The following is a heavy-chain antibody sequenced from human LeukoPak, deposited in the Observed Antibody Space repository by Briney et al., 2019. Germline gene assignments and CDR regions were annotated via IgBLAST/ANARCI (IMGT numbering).Heavy chain of an antibody. V-gene: IGHV3-48*02. CDR3: ARVGVGSTKYFDY. CDR1: GFSFSSYS. J-gene: IGHJ4*02. Sequence: QPGGSLRLSCAASGFSFSSYSMNWVRQAPGKGLEWVSYISSGSSNIYYADSVKGRFTISRDNAKNSLYLQMNSLRDEDTAVYFCARVGVGSTKYFDYWGQGSLVTVSP. D-gene: IGHD3-3*01. CDR2: ISSGSSNI.